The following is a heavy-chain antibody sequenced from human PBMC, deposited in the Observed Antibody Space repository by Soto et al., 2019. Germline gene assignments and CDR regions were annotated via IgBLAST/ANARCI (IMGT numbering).Heavy chain of an antibody. J-gene: IGHJ6*02. D-gene: IGHD5-12*01. CDR3: ARDQDLGGYDLRPMYGLDV. CDR1: GFTFDDYA. Sequence: PGGSLRLSCATSGFTFDDYAMHWVRQIPGKGLEWVSGINWNSETVGYADSVKGRFTISRDSAKNSLNLQMTTLRPEDTALYFCARDQDLGGYDLRPMYGLDVWGQGTTVTVSS. CDR2: INWNSETV. V-gene: IGHV3-9*01.